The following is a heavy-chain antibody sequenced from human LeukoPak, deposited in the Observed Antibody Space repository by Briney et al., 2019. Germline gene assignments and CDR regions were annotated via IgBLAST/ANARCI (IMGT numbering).Heavy chain of an antibody. CDR3: VRQFAS. Sequence: GGSLRLSCAASGFTFSTYSMNWVRQLPGKRLEWVAYVSGSGSTVYYADSVKGRFTASRDNGKSSLYLQMNSLRVEDTALYYCVRQFASWGQGTLVTVSS. CDR2: VSGSGSTV. CDR1: GFTFSTYS. V-gene: IGHV3-48*01. J-gene: IGHJ4*02.